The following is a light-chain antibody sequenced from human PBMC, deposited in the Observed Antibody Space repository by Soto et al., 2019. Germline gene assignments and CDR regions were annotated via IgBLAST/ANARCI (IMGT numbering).Light chain of an antibody. CDR3: AAWDDSLNEVV. J-gene: IGLJ2*01. Sequence: QSVLTQPPSASGTPGQRVTISCSGSSSNIGSNTVNWYQQLPGTAPKLLIYSNSQRPSGVPDQFSGSKSGTSASLAISGLQSEDEADYYCAAWDDSLNEVVFGGGTKVTVL. V-gene: IGLV1-44*01. CDR1: SSNIGSNT. CDR2: SNS.